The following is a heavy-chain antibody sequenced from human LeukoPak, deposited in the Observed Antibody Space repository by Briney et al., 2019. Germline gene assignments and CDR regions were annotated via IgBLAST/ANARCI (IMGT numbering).Heavy chain of an antibody. V-gene: IGHV5-51*01. CDR1: GYSFTSYW. D-gene: IGHD3-10*01. Sequence: GESLQISCQGSGYSFTSYWIGWVRQMPGKGLEWMGIIYPGDSDTRYSPSFQGQVTISVDKSISTAYLQWSSLKASDTAMYYCARHYRYYYGSGSYYNPYYFDYWGQGTLVTVSS. CDR2: IYPGDSDT. CDR3: ARHYRYYYGSGSYYNPYYFDY. J-gene: IGHJ4*02.